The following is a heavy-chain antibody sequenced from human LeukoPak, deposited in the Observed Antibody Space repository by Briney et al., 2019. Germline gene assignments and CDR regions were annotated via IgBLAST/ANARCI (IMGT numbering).Heavy chain of an antibody. CDR1: GGTFSSYA. Sequence: SVTVSFKASGGTFSSYAISWVRQAPGQGLEWMGRIIPIFGTANYAQKFQGRVTITTDESTSTAYMELSSLRSEDTAVYYCARELGLARHYYYYYMDVWGKGTTVTVSS. CDR3: ARELGLARHYYYYYMDV. J-gene: IGHJ6*03. CDR2: IIPIFGTA. V-gene: IGHV1-69*05.